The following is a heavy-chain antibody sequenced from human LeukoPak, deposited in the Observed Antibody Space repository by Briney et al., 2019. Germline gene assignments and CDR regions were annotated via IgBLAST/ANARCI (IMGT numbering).Heavy chain of an antibody. D-gene: IGHD4-17*01. CDR2: ISGSGGST. V-gene: IGHV3-23*01. CDR1: GFTFSSYA. J-gene: IGHJ4*02. CDR3: ANTFDYGDYVGYFDY. Sequence: PGGSLRLSCAASGFTFSSYAMSWVRQAPGKGLDLVSAISGSGGSTYYADSVKGRFTISRDNSKNTPYLQMNSLRAEDTAVYYCANTFDYGDYVGYFDYWGQGTLVTVCS.